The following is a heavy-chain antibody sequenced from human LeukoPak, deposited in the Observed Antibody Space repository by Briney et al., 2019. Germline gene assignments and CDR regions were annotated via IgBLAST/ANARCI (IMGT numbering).Heavy chain of an antibody. CDR3: AKDPPYSSSWYAFGDY. D-gene: IGHD6-13*01. CDR1: GFTFSSYA. CDR2: ISGSGGST. V-gene: IGHV3-23*01. J-gene: IGHJ4*02. Sequence: GGSLRLSCAASGFTFSSYAMSWVRQAPGKGLQWVSGISGSGGSTFYADSVKGRFTIPRDNSKNTLYLQMNYLRAEDTAVYYCAKDPPYSSSWYAFGDYWGQGTLVTVSS.